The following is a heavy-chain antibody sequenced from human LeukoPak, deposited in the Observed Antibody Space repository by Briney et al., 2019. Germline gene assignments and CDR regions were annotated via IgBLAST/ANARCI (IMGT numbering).Heavy chain of an antibody. CDR2: IIPILGIA. V-gene: IGHV1-69*04. D-gene: IGHD3-10*01. J-gene: IGHJ6*02. CDR3: ARVEYGSGSYPDYYYYYGMDV. Sequence: ASVKVSCKASGGTFSSYAISWVRQAPGQGLEWMGRIIPILGIANYAQKFQGRVTITADKSTSTAYMELSSLRSEDTAVYYCARVEYGSGSYPDYYYYYGMDVWGQGTTVPVSS. CDR1: GGTFSSYA.